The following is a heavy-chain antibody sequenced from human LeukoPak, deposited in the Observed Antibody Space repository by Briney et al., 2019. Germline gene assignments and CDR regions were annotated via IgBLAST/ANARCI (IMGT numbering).Heavy chain of an antibody. CDR3: ARGATRRSSGAFDI. CDR1: AFTFSSYE. Sequence: GGSLRLSCAASAFTFSSYELNWVRQAPGKGLEWISYISSSGSIINYADSVKGRFTISRDNAKDSLYLQMNSLRAEDTAVYYCARGATRRSSGAFDIWGQGTMVTVSS. V-gene: IGHV3-48*03. J-gene: IGHJ3*02. CDR2: ISSSGSII. D-gene: IGHD6-6*01.